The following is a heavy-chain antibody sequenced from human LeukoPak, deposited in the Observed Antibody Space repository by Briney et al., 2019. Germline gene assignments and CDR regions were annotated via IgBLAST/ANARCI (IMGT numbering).Heavy chain of an antibody. CDR1: GFTFSNYW. Sequence: PGGSLRLSCAASGFTFSNYWMHWVRQAPGKGLVWVSRINSDGISTGYADSVKGRFTISRDNSKNTLYLQMNSLRAEDTAVYYCAKVPRGYSGYDYRGHHDHWGQGTLVTVSS. V-gene: IGHV3-74*01. CDR2: INSDGIST. J-gene: IGHJ4*02. CDR3: AKVPRGYSGYDYRGHHDH. D-gene: IGHD5-12*01.